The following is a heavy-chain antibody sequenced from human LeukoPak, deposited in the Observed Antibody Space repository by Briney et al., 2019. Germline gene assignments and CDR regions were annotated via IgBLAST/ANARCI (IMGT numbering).Heavy chain of an antibody. J-gene: IGHJ5*02. CDR2: INPNSGGT. D-gene: IGHD5-12*01. CDR1: GYTFTGCY. Sequence: ASVKVSCKASGYTFTGCYMHWVRQAPGQGLEWMGWINPNSGGTNYAQKFQGRVTMTRDTSISTAYMELSRLRSDDTAVYYCARDSGSEPSGNWFDPWGQGTLATVSS. CDR3: ARDSGSEPSGNWFDP. V-gene: IGHV1-2*02.